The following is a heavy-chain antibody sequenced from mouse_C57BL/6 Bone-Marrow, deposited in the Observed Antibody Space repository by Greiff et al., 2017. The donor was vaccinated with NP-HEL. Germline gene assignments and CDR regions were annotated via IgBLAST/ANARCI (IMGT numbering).Heavy chain of an antibody. CDR2: ISSGSSTI. D-gene: IGHD6-1*01. J-gene: IGHJ3*01. CDR1: GFTFSDYG. CDR3: ARDSPGWFAY. V-gene: IGHV5-17*01. Sequence: EVKLVESGGGLVKPGGSLKLSCAASGFTFSDYGMHWVRQAPEKGLEWVAYISSGSSTIYYVDTVKGRFTISRDNAKNTLFLQMTSLRSEDTAMYYCARDSPGWFAYWGQGTLVTVSA.